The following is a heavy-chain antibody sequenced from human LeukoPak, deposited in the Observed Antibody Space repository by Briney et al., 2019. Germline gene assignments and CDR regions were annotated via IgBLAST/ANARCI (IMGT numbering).Heavy chain of an antibody. CDR1: GGSISSYY. Sequence: SETLSLTCTVSGGSISSYYWSWIRQPPGKGLEWIGYIYYNGSTNYNPSLKSQVTISVDTSKNHFFLKMSSVADAATAVYYCARRSGEFGPWGQGTLVTVSS. D-gene: IGHD1-1*01. J-gene: IGHJ5*02. CDR2: IYYNGST. CDR3: ARRSGEFGP. V-gene: IGHV4-59*08.